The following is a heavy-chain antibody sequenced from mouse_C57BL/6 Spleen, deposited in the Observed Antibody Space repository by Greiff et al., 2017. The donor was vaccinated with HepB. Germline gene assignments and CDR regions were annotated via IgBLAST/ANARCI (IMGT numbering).Heavy chain of an antibody. V-gene: IGHV5-17*01. D-gene: IGHD1-1*01. J-gene: IGHJ2*01. CDR2: ISSGSSTI. CDR3: ARRGGSPFDY. CDR1: GFTFSDYG. Sequence: EVKVEESGGGLVKPGGSLKLSCAASGFTFSDYGMHWVRQAPEKGLEWVAYISSGSSTIYYADTVKGRFTISRDNAKNTLFLQMTSLRSEDTDMYYCARRGGSPFDYWGQGTTLTVSS.